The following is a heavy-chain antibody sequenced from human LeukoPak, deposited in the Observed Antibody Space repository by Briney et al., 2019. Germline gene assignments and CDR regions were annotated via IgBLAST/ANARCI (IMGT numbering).Heavy chain of an antibody. CDR3: ARDRNDIPGHYGMDV. CDR2: ISSSSSYI. J-gene: IGHJ6*04. CDR1: GFTFSSYS. V-gene: IGHV3-21*01. D-gene: IGHD3-9*01. Sequence: GGSLRLSCAASGFTFSSYSMNWVRQAPGKGLEWVSSISSSSSYIYYADSVKGRFTISRDNAKNSLYLQMDSLRAEDTAVYYCARDRNDIPGHYGMDVWGKGTTVTVSS.